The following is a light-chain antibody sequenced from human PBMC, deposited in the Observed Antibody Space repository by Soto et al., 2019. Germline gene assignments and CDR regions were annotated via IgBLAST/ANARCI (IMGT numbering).Light chain of an antibody. CDR1: QSVSSN. CDR3: QQYNNWLTWT. J-gene: IGKJ1*01. CDR2: GAS. Sequence: EIVLTQSPATLSVSPGERATLSCRASQSVSSNSAWYQQKPGQAPRLLIYGASIRATGIPARFSGSGSGTEFTLTISSLQSEDFAVYYCQQYNNWLTWTFGQGTKVEIK. V-gene: IGKV3D-15*01.